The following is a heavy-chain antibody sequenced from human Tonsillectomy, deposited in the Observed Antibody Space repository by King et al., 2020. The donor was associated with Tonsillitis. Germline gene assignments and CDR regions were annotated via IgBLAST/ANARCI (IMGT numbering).Heavy chain of an antibody. Sequence: VQLVESGGGLVQPGGSLRLSCAASGFIFSSYDMNWVRQAPGTGLEWVFNIRIVSSGLYYADSLKGRFTISRDNAKNSLYLQMNSLRAEDTAVYYCVRDWSYGFDLWGQGALVTVSS. D-gene: IGHD3-10*01. CDR1: GFIFSSYD. J-gene: IGHJ4*02. CDR2: IRIVSSGL. V-gene: IGHV3-48*01. CDR3: VRDWSYGFDL.